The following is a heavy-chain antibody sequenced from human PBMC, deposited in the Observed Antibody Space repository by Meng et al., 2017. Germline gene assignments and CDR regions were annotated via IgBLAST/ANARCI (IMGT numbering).Heavy chain of an antibody. CDR3: HSGWYQAGDDY. Sequence: VQLVEYGAEVKKPWSSVKVACKSSGGTFSSYAISWVRQAPGQGLEWMGGIIPIFGTANYAQKFQGRVTITADKSTSTAYMELSSLRSEDTAVYYCHSGWYQAGDDYWGQGTLVTVSS. CDR1: GGTFSSYA. V-gene: IGHV1-69*06. CDR2: IIPIFGTA. J-gene: IGHJ4*02. D-gene: IGHD6-19*01.